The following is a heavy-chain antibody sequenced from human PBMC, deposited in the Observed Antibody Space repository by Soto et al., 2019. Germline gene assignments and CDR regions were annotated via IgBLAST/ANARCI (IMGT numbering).Heavy chain of an antibody. CDR1: GYSFTSYW. CDR3: ARLPLGYCSGGSCYSYYYYYGMDV. D-gene: IGHD2-15*01. V-gene: IGHV5-51*01. CDR2: IYPGDSDT. Sequence: PGESLKISCKGPGYSFTSYWIGWVRQMPGKGLEWMGIIYPGDSDTRYSPSFQGQVTISADKSISTAYLQWSSLKASDTAMYYCARLPLGYCSGGSCYSYYYYYGMDVWGQGTTVTVSS. J-gene: IGHJ6*02.